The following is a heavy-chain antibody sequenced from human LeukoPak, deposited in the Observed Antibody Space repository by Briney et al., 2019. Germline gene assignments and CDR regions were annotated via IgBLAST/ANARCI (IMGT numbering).Heavy chain of an antibody. CDR2: ISSSSVYI. Sequence: GGSLRLSCAASRFNLSAYTMNWVRQAPGKGLEWVSSISSSSVYIYYADSVKGRFTISRDNAKNSVYLQMNSLRAEDTAVYYCARDSHLYSFVYWGQGALVTVSS. V-gene: IGHV3-21*04. CDR1: RFNLSAYT. D-gene: IGHD2-8*01. CDR3: ARDSHLYSFVY. J-gene: IGHJ4*02.